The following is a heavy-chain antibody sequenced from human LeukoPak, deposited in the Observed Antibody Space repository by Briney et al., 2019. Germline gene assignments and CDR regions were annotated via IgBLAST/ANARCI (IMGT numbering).Heavy chain of an antibody. V-gene: IGHV4-34*01. CDR2: INHSGST. J-gene: IGHJ3*02. CDR3: ARTVYDFWSGHDAFDI. CDR1: GGSFSGYY. D-gene: IGHD3-3*01. Sequence: SETLSLTCAVYGGSFSGYYWSWIRQPPGKGLEWIGEINHSGSTNYNPSLKSRVTISVDTSKNQFSLQLNSVTPEDTAVYYCARTVYDFWSGHDAFDIWGQGTMVTVSS.